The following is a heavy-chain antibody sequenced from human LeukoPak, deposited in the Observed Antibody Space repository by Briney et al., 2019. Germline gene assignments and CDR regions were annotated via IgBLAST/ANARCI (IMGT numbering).Heavy chain of an antibody. CDR1: GFTFRNYG. V-gene: IGHV3-23*01. CDR2: VSDSGTSA. CDR3: APDLRGAAWSLDY. D-gene: IGHD2-15*01. Sequence: GGSLRLSCAASGFTFRNYGMSWVRQAPGKGLEWGSVVSDSGTSAYYAESVKGRFTISRDNSKNTLYLQMNSLRAEDTAVYYCAPDLRGAAWSLDYWGQGTLVTVSS. J-gene: IGHJ4*02.